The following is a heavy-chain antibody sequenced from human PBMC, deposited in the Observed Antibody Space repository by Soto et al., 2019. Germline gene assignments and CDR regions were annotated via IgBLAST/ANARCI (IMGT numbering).Heavy chain of an antibody. Sequence: EVQLVESGGGLVQPGRSLRLSCAASGFTFDDYAMHWVRQAPGKGLEWVSGISWNSGSIGYADSVKGRFTMSRDNAKNSLYLQMNSLRAEDTALYYCAKDLYYGSGRGYYYGMDVWGQGTTVTVSS. CDR3: AKDLYYGSGRGYYYGMDV. D-gene: IGHD3-10*01. J-gene: IGHJ6*02. V-gene: IGHV3-9*01. CDR1: GFTFDDYA. CDR2: ISWNSGSI.